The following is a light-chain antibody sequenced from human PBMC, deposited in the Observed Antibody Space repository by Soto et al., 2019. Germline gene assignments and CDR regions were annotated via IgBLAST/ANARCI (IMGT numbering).Light chain of an antibody. CDR2: GAS. J-gene: IGKJ4*01. Sequence: EIVMTQSPATLSVSIGERATLSCRASQNVSSKLAWYQQKPGQAPRLLIYGASTRATGIPARFTGSGSGTEFTLTISSLQSEDFGIYYCQQYNDWPPQLTFGGGTTVESK. V-gene: IGKV3-15*01. CDR3: QQYNDWPPQLT. CDR1: QNVSSK.